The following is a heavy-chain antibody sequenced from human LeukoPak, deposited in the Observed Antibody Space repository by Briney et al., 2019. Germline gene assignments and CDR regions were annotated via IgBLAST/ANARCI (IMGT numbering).Heavy chain of an antibody. D-gene: IGHD3-3*01. CDR3: AWAYDGFWRGYTYLDY. V-gene: IGHV4-59*07. J-gene: IGHJ4*02. CDR1: CRSISSQY. Sequence: SDTLSLLCTLSCRSISSQYWRWTRHPAGKGLEWMVYIYYCGNTIYHPSLKSRLHMSVDTSKDQFSLKLSSVTAADTAVYYCAWAYDGFWRGYTYLDYWGQGALVTVSS. CDR2: IYYCGNT.